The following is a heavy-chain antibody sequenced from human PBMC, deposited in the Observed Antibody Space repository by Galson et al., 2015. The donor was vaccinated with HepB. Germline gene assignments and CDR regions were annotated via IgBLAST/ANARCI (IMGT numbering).Heavy chain of an antibody. J-gene: IGHJ5*01. Sequence: SLRLSCAASGFAFDSHAISWVRQALWRGPECISGITGKGDSTFYADSVKGRFTVSKDNSNNMLYLQMNSLRAEDAGLYFCAKGYGLFDSWGQGILVTVSS. CDR2: ITGKGDST. CDR3: AKGYGLFDS. CDR1: GFAFDSHA. D-gene: IGHD5-18*01. V-gene: IGHV3-23*01.